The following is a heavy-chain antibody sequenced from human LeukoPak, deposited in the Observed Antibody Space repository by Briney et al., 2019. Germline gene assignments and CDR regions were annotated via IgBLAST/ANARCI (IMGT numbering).Heavy chain of an antibody. J-gene: IGHJ3*02. D-gene: IGHD1-1*01. CDR2: IRQDGNIK. V-gene: IGHV3-7*01. CDR3: AREIVGYDAFDI. Sequence: GGSLRLSCAASGFTFSSYSMNWVRQAPGKGLEWMANIRQDGNIKYYVDSVRGRFSISRDNAKNSLYLQMNNLRVDDTALYYCAREIVGYDAFDIWGQGTMVTVSS. CDR1: GFTFSSYS.